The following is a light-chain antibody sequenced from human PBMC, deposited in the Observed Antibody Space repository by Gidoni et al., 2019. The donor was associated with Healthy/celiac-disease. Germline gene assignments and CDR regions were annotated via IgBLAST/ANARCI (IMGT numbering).Light chain of an antibody. J-gene: IGKJ1*01. CDR3: QQYGSSVT. CDR2: GAS. V-gene: IGKV3-20*01. CDR1: QSVSSSY. Sequence: EIVLTQSPGTLSLSPGERATLSCRASQSVSSSYLAWYQQKPGQAPSLLIYGASSRATGIPDRFSGSGSGTDFTLTISRLEPEDFAVYYCQQYGSSVTFGQGTKVEIK.